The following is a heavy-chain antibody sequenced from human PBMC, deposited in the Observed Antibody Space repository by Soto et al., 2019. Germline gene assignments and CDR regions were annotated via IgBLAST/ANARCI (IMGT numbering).Heavy chain of an antibody. CDR3: ARHTPGYCTNGVCFTYYFDY. J-gene: IGHJ4*02. V-gene: IGHV4-59*08. CDR1: GGSISSYY. D-gene: IGHD2-8*01. Sequence: PSETLSLTCTVSGGSISSYYWSWIRQPPGKGLEWIGYIYYSGSTNYNPSLKSRVTISVDTSKNQFSLKLSSVTAADTAVYYCARHTPGYCTNGVCFTYYFDYWGQGTLVTVSS. CDR2: IYYSGST.